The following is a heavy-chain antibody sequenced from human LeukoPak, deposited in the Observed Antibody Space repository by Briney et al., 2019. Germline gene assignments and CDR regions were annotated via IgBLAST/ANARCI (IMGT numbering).Heavy chain of an antibody. CDR3: AKGLWFSDWFDP. Sequence: GGSLRLSCSASGFTFSSYWMHWVRQAPGKGLVWVSRINSDGSSTSYADSVKGRFTIPRDNAKNTLYLQMNSLRAEDTAVYYCAKGLWFSDWFDPWGQGTLVTVSS. CDR2: INSDGSST. D-gene: IGHD5-18*01. CDR1: GFTFSSYW. J-gene: IGHJ5*02. V-gene: IGHV3-74*01.